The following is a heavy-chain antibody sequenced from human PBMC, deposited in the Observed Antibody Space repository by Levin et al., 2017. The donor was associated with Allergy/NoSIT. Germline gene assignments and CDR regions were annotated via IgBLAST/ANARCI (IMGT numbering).Heavy chain of an antibody. D-gene: IGHD2-2*02. CDR1: GGSFSGYY. V-gene: IGHV4-34*01. CDR2: INHSGST. Sequence: SETLSLTCAVYGGSFSGYYWSWIRQPPGKGLEWIGEINHSGSTNYNPSLKSRVTISVDTSKNQFSLKLSSVTAADTAVYYCARGRVTRIADCSSTSCYTGRLFDYWGQGTLVTVSS. CDR3: ARGRVTRIADCSSTSCYTGRLFDY. J-gene: IGHJ4*02.